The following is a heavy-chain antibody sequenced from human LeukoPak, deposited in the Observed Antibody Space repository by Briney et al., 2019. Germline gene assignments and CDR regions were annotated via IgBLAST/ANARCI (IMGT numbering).Heavy chain of an antibody. CDR3: ARDGNSYGYPLYYFDY. V-gene: IGHV1-46*01. Sequence: ASVKVSCKASGYTFTSYYMHWVRQAPGQGLEWMGIINPSGGSTSYAQKFQGRVTMTRDTSTSTVYMELSSLRSEVTAVYYCARDGNSYGYPLYYFDYWGQGTLVTVSS. CDR1: GYTFTSYY. D-gene: IGHD5-18*01. CDR2: INPSGGST. J-gene: IGHJ4*02.